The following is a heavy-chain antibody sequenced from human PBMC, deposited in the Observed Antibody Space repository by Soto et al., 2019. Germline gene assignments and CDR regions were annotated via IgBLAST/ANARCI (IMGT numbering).Heavy chain of an antibody. V-gene: IGHV3-48*02. CDR1: GFTFSSHN. J-gene: IGHJ6*02. Sequence: PGWSLRLSCAASGFTFSSHNMAWVRQAPGKGLEWLSYISTTGSNIYYANSVRGRFTISRDNGKDSLYLQMNSLRDEDTAVYYCASHYDSSGLRGKYGMDVWGQGTPATVSS. CDR2: ISTTGSNI. D-gene: IGHD3-22*01. CDR3: ASHYDSSGLRGKYGMDV.